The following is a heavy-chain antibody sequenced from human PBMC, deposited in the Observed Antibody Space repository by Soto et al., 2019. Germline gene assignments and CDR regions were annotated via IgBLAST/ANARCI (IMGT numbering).Heavy chain of an antibody. D-gene: IGHD5-18*01. CDR2: ISGSGVST. J-gene: IGHJ4*01. CDR3: AKDRGYSYGYTPTDY. V-gene: IGHV3-23*01. Sequence: EVQLLESGGGLVQPGGSLRLSCAASGFTFSSYAMSWVRQAPGKGLEWVSAISGSGVSTYYADSVKGRFTISRDNSKNTLYLQMNSLRAEDTAVYYCAKDRGYSYGYTPTDYWGHGTLVTVSS. CDR1: GFTFSSYA.